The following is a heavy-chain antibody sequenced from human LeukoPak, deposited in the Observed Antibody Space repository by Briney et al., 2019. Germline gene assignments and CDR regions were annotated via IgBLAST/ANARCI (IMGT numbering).Heavy chain of an antibody. D-gene: IGHD3-22*01. CDR1: GLTFRSYG. J-gene: IGHJ4*02. CDR2: IWYDGSNK. CDR3: ARGDRMIVGEGCYFDY. V-gene: IGHV3-33*01. Sequence: GGSLRLSCAASGLTFRSYGMHWVRQAPGKGLEWVAVIWYDGSNKYYADSVKGRFTISRDNSKNTLYLQMNSLRAEDTAVYYCARGDRMIVGEGCYFDYWGQGTLVTVSS.